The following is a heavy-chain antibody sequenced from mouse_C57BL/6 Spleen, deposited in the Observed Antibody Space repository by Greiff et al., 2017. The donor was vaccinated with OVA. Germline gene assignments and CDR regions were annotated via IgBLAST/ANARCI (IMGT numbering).Heavy chain of an antibody. CDR1: GYAFSSSW. D-gene: IGHD2-3*01. Sequence: VQVVESGPELVKPGASVKISCKASGYAFSSSWMNWVKQRPGKGLEWIGRIYPGDGDTNYNGKFKGKATLTADKSSSTAYMQLSSLTSEDSAVYFCARFYDGYYAMDYWGQGTSVTVSS. J-gene: IGHJ4*01. V-gene: IGHV1-82*01. CDR3: ARFYDGYYAMDY. CDR2: IYPGDGDT.